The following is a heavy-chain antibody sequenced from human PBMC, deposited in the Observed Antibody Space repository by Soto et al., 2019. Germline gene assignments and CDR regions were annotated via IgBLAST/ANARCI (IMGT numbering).Heavy chain of an antibody. Sequence: PSETLSLTCTVSGGSISSSTYYWGWIGHPPGKGLEWIGSVYYSGSTYYNPSLKSRVTISVDTSNNQFSLKLSSVTAADTAVYYCARLRHYYASSGYSLDYWGQGTLVTVSS. V-gene: IGHV4-39*01. CDR3: ARLRHYYASSGYSLDY. CDR2: VYYSGST. D-gene: IGHD3-22*01. J-gene: IGHJ4*02. CDR1: GGSISSSTYY.